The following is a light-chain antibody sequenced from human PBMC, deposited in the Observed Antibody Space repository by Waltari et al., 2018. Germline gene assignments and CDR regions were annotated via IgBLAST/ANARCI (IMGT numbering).Light chain of an antibody. V-gene: IGKV3-15*01. J-gene: IGKJ2*01. CDR1: QSVTTN. Sequence: EIVMTQSPASLSVSPGERAIFSCRASQSVTTNVAWYQQKPGQPPRLLIYGASTRATDTPARFSGSGSGTEFTLTITSPQSEDFGVYYCHQYNDGPPFNFGQGTKLEIK. CDR2: GAS. CDR3: HQYNDGPPFN.